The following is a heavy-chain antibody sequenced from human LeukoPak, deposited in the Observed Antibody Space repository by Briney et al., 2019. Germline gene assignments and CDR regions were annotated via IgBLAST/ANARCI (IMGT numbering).Heavy chain of an antibody. CDR1: GYTFTSYG. J-gene: IGHJ5*02. Sequence: ASVKVSCKASGYTFTSYGISWVRQAPGQGLEWMGWISAYNGNTNYAQKLQGRVTMTTDTSPSTAYMELRSLRSDDTAVYYCARLGYCSGGSCYLNWFDPWGQGTLVTVSS. D-gene: IGHD2-15*01. CDR3: ARLGYCSGGSCYLNWFDP. CDR2: ISAYNGNT. V-gene: IGHV1-18*01.